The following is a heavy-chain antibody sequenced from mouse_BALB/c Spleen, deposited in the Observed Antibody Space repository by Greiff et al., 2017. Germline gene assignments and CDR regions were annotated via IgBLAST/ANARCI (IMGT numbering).Heavy chain of an antibody. CDR1: GFTFSSYA. V-gene: IGHV5-6-5*01. CDR2: ISSGGST. CDR3: ARGIYDGKDY. D-gene: IGHD2-3*01. Sequence: EVKLVESGGGLVKPGGSLKLSCAASGFTFSSYAMSWVRQTPEKRLEWVASISSGGSTYYPDSVKGRFTISRDNARNILYLQMSSLRSEDTAMYYCARGIYDGKDYWGQGTTLTVSS. J-gene: IGHJ2*01.